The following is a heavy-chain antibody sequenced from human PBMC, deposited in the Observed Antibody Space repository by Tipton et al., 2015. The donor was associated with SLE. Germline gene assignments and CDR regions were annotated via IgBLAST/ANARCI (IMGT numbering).Heavy chain of an antibody. D-gene: IGHD6-13*01. CDR1: GGSISSYY. CDR2: IYYSGST. V-gene: IGHV4-59*12. J-gene: IGHJ4*02. Sequence: TLSLTCTVSGGSISSYYWSWIRQPPGKGLEWIGYIYYSGSTNYNPSLKSRVTISVDTSKNQFSLKLSSVTAADTAVYYCAILAAAGYWGQGTLVTVSS. CDR3: AILAAAGY.